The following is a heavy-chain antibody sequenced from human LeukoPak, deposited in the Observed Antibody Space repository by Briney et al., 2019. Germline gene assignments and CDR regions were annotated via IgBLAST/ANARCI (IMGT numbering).Heavy chain of an antibody. CDR3: AKDGNTVTIFDY. V-gene: IGHV3-30*18. D-gene: IGHD4-17*01. CDR1: GPTFSNHN. Sequence: PGGSLRLSCATSGPTFSNHNFHWVRQAPGKGLEWVAVVSFGGRTKYYAGSVKGRFTISRDNSQNTLYLQMNSLRAEDTAVYYCAKDGNTVTIFDYWGRGTLVTVSS. CDR2: VSFGGRTK. J-gene: IGHJ4*02.